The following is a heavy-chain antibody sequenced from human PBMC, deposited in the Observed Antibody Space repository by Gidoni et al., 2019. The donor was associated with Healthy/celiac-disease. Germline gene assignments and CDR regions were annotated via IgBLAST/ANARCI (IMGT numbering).Heavy chain of an antibody. D-gene: IGHD3-22*01. J-gene: IGHJ4*02. CDR2: ISWNIGSI. CDR1: GFTFDDYA. V-gene: IGHV3-9*01. CDR3: AKVSGIDSSGYYYFDY. Sequence: EVQLVESGGGLVQPGRSLTLSCAAPGFTFDDYAMHWVRQAPGKGLEWVSGISWNIGSIGYADSVKGRFTISRDNAKNSLYLQMNSLRAEDTALYYCAKVSGIDSSGYYYFDYWGQGTLVTVSS.